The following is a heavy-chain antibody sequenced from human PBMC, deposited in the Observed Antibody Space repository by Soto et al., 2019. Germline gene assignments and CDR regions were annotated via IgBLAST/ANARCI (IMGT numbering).Heavy chain of an antibody. D-gene: IGHD2-8*01. J-gene: IGHJ6*02. V-gene: IGHV1-8*01. CDR2: MNPNSGNT. Sequence: QVQLVQSGAEVKKPGASVKVSCKASGYTFTSYDINWVRQATGQGLEWMGWMNPNSGNTGYAQKFQGRVTMTRNTAVSTAYLELSSLRSEDTAVYYCARLDCTNGVCYHYCYGMDVWGQGTTVTGSS. CDR3: ARLDCTNGVCYHYCYGMDV. CDR1: GYTFTSYD.